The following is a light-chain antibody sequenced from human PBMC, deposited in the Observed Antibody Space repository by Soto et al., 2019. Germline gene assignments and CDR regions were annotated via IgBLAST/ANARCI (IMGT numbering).Light chain of an antibody. J-gene: IGKJ2*01. Sequence: EIVLTQSPGTLSLSPGERATLSCRASQSVSSSYLAWYQQKPGKAPRLLIYGASSRATGIPDRFSGSGSGTDFTLTISSLEPEDFAVYYCQQYGSSPPVYTFGQGTKLEIK. CDR1: QSVSSSY. CDR3: QQYGSSPPVYT. CDR2: GAS. V-gene: IGKV3-20*01.